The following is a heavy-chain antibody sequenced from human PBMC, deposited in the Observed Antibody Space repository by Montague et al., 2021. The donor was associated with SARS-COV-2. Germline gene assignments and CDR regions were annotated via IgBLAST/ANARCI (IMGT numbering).Heavy chain of an antibody. J-gene: IGHJ4*02. CDR3: ARDLLEAGGKDY. CDR1: GFTVSSNY. D-gene: IGHD3-16*01. Sequence: SLRLSCAASGFTVSSNYMSWVRQAPGKGLEWVSLIYSGGSTFYADSVKGRFTISRDNSENTLYLQMNSLRAEDTAVYYCARDLLEAGGKDYWGQGALVTVSS. V-gene: IGHV3-53*01. CDR2: IYSGGST.